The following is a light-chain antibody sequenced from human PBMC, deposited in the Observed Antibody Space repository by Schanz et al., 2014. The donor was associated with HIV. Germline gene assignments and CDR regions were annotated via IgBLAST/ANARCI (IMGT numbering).Light chain of an antibody. CDR2: TAS. V-gene: IGKV1-6*01. J-gene: IGKJ3*01. Sequence: AIQMTQSPSSLSASVGDRVTITCRASQGIRNDLGWYQQQPGKAPKLLIYTASSLHSGVPSRFSGSRSGTDFTLTISSLQPEDFGTYYCLQDYNYPFTFGPGTKVEIK. CDR1: QGIRND. CDR3: LQDYNYPFT.